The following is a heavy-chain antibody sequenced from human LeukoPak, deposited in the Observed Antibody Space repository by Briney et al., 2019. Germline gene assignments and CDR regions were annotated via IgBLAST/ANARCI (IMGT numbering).Heavy chain of an antibody. CDR3: AKVVFYDSSGYWGYFDY. Sequence: GSLRLSCAASGFTFSSYAMSWVRQAPGKGLEWVSAISGSGGSTYYANSVKGRFTISRDNSKNTLYLQMNSLRAEDTAVYYCAKVVFYDSSGYWGYFDYWGQGILVTVSS. D-gene: IGHD3-22*01. V-gene: IGHV3-23*01. J-gene: IGHJ4*02. CDR2: ISGSGGST. CDR1: GFTFSSYA.